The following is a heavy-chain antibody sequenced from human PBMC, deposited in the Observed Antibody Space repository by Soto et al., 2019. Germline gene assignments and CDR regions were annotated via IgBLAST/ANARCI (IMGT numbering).Heavy chain of an antibody. D-gene: IGHD6-19*01. CDR3: TRVEAVVWDYYYGMDV. J-gene: IGHJ6*02. CDR1: GFTFGDYA. CDR2: IRSKAYGGTT. V-gene: IGHV3-49*03. Sequence: SLRLSCTASGFTFGDYAMSWFRQAPGKGLEWVGFIRSKAYGGTTEYAASVKGRFTISRDDSKSIAYLQMNSLKTEDTAVYYCTRVEAVVWDYYYGMDVWGQGTTVTVSS.